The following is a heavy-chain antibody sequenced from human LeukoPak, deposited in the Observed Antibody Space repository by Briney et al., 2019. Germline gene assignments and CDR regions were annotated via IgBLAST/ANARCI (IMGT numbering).Heavy chain of an antibody. Sequence: SETLSLTCTVSGGSISSSSYYWGWIRQPPGKGLEWIGSIYYSGSTYYNPSLKSRVTISVDTSKNQFSLKLSSVTAADTAVYYCARENCSGGSCYSIYYYYMDVWGKGTTVTVSS. CDR2: IYYSGST. D-gene: IGHD2-15*01. J-gene: IGHJ6*03. CDR1: GGSISSSSYY. CDR3: ARENCSGGSCYSIYYYYMDV. V-gene: IGHV4-39*07.